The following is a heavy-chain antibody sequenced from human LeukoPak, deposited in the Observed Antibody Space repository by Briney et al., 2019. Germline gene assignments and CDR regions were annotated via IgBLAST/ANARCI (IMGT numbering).Heavy chain of an antibody. V-gene: IGHV4-4*07. CDR2: IYTSGST. D-gene: IGHD5-12*01. J-gene: IGHJ4*02. Sequence: SETLSLTCTVSGGSISSYYWSWIRQPAGKGLEWIGRIYTSGSTNYNPSLKSRVTMSVDTSKNQFSLKLSSVTAADTAVYYCAILRRGYSGYDSAPFDYWGQGTLVTVSS. CDR1: GGSISSYY. CDR3: AILRRGYSGYDSAPFDY.